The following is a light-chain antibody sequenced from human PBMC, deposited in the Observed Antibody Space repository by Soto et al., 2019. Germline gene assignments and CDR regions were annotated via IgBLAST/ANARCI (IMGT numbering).Light chain of an antibody. CDR3: CSYAGNSLWV. Sequence: QSVLTQPAYVSGSPGRSITISCTGTSSDIGTYILVSWYQQHPGEAPKLLIYETTKRPSGISTRFSASKSGNTASLTISGLQAEDEADYYCCSYAGNSLWVFGGGTKLTVL. CDR2: ETT. CDR1: SSDIGTYIL. V-gene: IGLV2-23*01. J-gene: IGLJ3*02.